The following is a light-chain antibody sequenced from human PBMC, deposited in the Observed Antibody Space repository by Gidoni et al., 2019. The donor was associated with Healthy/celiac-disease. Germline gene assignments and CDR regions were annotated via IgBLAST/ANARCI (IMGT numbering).Light chain of an antibody. CDR2: AAS. CDR1: QGISSY. V-gene: IGKV1-9*01. CDR3: QQLNSYPIFT. J-gene: IGKJ3*01. Sequence: DIQLTQHPSFRSASVGDRVTITCRASQGISSYLAWYQQKPGKAPKLLIYAASTLQSGVPSSISGSGSGTEFTLTISSLQPEDFATYYCQQLNSYPIFTFGPGTKVDIK.